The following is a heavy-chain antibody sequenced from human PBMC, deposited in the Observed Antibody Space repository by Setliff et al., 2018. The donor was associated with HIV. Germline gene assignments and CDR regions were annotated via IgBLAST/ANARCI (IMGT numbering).Heavy chain of an antibody. CDR1: GDSVSGYY. D-gene: IGHD5-12*01. J-gene: IGHJ5*02. V-gene: IGHV4-59*02. CDR2: IYYTGST. CDR3: ARSPERGYDSDWFDP. Sequence: PSETLSLTCTVSGDSVSGYYWTWIRQPPGKGLEWIGDIYYTGSTNFSPSLKSRVTISVDTSKNQFSLKLSSVTASDTAVYYCARSPERGYDSDWFDPWGQGTLVTVSS.